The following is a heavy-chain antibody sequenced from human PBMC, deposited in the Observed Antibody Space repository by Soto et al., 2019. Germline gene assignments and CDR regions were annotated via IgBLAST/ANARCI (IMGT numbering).Heavy chain of an antibody. CDR2: INHSGST. CDR3: ARIYYDSSGYYYRSYFDY. J-gene: IGHJ4*02. V-gene: IGHV4-34*01. D-gene: IGHD3-22*01. CDR1: GGSFSGYY. Sequence: SETLSLTCAVYGGSFSGYYWSWIRQPPGKGLEWIGEINHSGSTNYNPSLKSRVTISVDTSKNQFSLKLSSVTAADTAVYYCARIYYDSSGYYYRSYFDYWGQGTLVTVSS.